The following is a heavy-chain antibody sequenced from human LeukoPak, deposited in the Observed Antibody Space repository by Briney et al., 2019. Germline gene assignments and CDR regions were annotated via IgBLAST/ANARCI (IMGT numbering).Heavy chain of an antibody. CDR2: MNPNSGNT. D-gene: IGHD3-16*01. CDR3: ARGLGGDY. CDR1: GYTFYTYA. J-gene: IGHJ4*02. Sequence: GASVKVSCKASGYTFYTYALHWVRQAPGQGLEWMGWMNPNSGNTGYAQKFQGRVTMTRNTSISTAYMELSSLRSEDTAVYYCARGLGGDYWGQGTLVTVSS. V-gene: IGHV1-8*02.